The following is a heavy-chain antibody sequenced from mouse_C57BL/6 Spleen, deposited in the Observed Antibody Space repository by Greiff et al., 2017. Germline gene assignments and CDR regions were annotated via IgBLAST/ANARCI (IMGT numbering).Heavy chain of an antibody. J-gene: IGHJ2*01. CDR2: INPNNGGT. CDR3: ARGRGVYFDY. V-gene: IGHV1-26*01. Sequence: VQLQQSGPELVKPGASVKISCKASGYTFTDYYMNWVKQSHGKSLEWIGDINPNNGGTSYNQKFKGKATLTVDKSSSTAYMELRSLTSEDSAVYYGARGRGVYFDYWGKGTTLTVSS. CDR1: GYTFTDYY.